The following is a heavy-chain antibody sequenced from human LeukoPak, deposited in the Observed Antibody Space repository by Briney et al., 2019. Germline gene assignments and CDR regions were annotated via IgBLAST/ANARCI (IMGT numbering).Heavy chain of an antibody. Sequence: ASVKVSCKASGYTLTDNHLYWVRQAPGQGLEWMGWIDPNSGVTNFAQNFQGRFTMTRDTSINTAYMELSRLTSDDTTVYYCARELGINAFDVWGQGTMVTVSS. D-gene: IGHD7-27*01. J-gene: IGHJ3*01. CDR2: IDPNSGVT. V-gene: IGHV1-2*02. CDR1: GYTLTDNH. CDR3: ARELGINAFDV.